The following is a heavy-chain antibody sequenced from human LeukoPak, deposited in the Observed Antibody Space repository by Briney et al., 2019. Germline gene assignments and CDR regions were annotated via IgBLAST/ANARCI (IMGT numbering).Heavy chain of an antibody. CDR3: ARGADSGYSSDN. CDR2: INSDGRST. V-gene: IGHV3-74*01. J-gene: IGHJ4*02. Sequence: GGSLRLSCAAPGFTFSNYWMHWVRQAPGKGLVWVSRINSDGRSTNYADSVKGRFTISRDNAKNTLYLQMNSLRAEDTAVYYCARGADSGYSSDNWGQGTLVSVSS. CDR1: GFTFSNYW. D-gene: IGHD3-9*01.